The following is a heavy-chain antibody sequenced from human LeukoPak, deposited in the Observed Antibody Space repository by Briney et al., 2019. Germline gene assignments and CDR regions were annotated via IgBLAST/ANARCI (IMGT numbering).Heavy chain of an antibody. CDR2: INHSGST. J-gene: IGHJ4*02. CDR3: ARGCSGSYWLGYYFDY. V-gene: IGHV4-34*01. D-gene: IGHD1-26*01. CDR1: GGSFGGYY. Sequence: SETLSLTCAVYGGSFGGYYWSWIRQPPGKGLEWIGEINHSGSTNYNPSLKSRVTISVDTSKNQFSLKLSSVTAADTAVYYCARGCSGSYWLGYYFDYWGQGTLVTVSS.